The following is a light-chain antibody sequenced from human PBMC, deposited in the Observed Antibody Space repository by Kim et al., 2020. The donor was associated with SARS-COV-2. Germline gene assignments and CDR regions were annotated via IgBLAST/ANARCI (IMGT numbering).Light chain of an antibody. Sequence: DIQMTQSPSTLSASVGDRVTITCRASESINTWLAWYQQKPGKSPKLLISKASTLESGVPSRFSGGGSGTEFTLTISSLQPEDFATYYCQQYNSNRYSFGQGTKLEI. CDR3: QQYNSNRYS. CDR1: ESINTW. J-gene: IGKJ2*03. CDR2: KAS. V-gene: IGKV1-5*03.